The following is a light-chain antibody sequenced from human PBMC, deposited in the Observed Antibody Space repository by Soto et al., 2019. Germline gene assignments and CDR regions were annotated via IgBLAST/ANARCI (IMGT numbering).Light chain of an antibody. J-gene: IGLJ1*01. CDR3: CSYACSYPSYV. Sequence: QSVLTQPRSVSGSPGQSVTISCTGTSSDVGGYNYVSWYQQHPGKAPKLMIYDVSKRPSGVPDRFSGSKSGNTASLTISGLQAEDEADYYCCSYACSYPSYVFGTGTKLTVL. CDR2: DVS. CDR1: SSDVGGYNY. V-gene: IGLV2-11*01.